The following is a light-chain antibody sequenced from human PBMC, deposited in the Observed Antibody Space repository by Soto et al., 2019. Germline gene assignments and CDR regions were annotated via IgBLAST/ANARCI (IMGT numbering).Light chain of an antibody. CDR1: RSDVGAYNY. Sequence: QSVLTQPASVSGSPGQSITISCTGTRSDVGAYNYVSWYQQHPGTAPKLMIYDVSNRPSGISNRFSGSKSGNTASLTISGLQAEDEADYYCSSYTSSTLVFGGGTKVTVL. J-gene: IGLJ2*01. CDR2: DVS. CDR3: SSYTSSTLV. V-gene: IGLV2-14*03.